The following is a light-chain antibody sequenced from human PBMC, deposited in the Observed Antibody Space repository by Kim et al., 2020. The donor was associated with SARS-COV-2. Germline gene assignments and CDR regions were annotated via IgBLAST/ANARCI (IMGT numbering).Light chain of an antibody. Sequence: LSPGDRATLSCRASQSVGSNYLAWYQQKPGQAPRLLIFGATNRATAIPDTFSGSGSGTDFTLTISRLEPEEFAAYYCQQYGSSPYSFGQGTKLEI. CDR3: QQYGSSPYS. V-gene: IGKV3-20*01. CDR1: QSVGSNY. J-gene: IGKJ2*03. CDR2: GAT.